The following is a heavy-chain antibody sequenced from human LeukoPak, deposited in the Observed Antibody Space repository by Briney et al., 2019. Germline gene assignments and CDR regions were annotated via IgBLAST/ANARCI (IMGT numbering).Heavy chain of an antibody. D-gene: IGHD3-3*01. J-gene: IGHJ6*04. CDR2: IYYSGST. CDR3: ARGALRLWSGHLLDV. V-gene: IGHV4-39*07. Sequence: SETLSLTCTVSGGSISSSSYYWGWIRQPPGKGLEWIGSIYYSGSTYYNPSLKSRVTISVDTSKNQFSLKLSSVTAADTAVYYCARGALRLWSGHLLDVWGKGTTVTVSS. CDR1: GGSISSSSYY.